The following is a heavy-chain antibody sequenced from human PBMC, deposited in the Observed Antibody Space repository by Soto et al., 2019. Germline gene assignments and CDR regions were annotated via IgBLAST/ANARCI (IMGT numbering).Heavy chain of an antibody. V-gene: IGHV4-30-2*01. CDR1: GGSISSGGYP. CDR2: IYHSGST. D-gene: IGHD3-10*02. J-gene: IGHJ4*02. CDR3: ARVFDTVGSFEY. Sequence: PSETLSLTCAVSGGSISSGGYPWSWIRQPPGKGLEWIGYIYHSGSTYYNPSLKSRVTISVDRSKNQFSLKLSSVTAADTAVYYCARVFDTVGSFEYWGQGTLVT.